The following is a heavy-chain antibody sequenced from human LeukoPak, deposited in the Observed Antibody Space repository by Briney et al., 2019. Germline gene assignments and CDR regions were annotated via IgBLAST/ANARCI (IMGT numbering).Heavy chain of an antibody. D-gene: IGHD3-22*01. CDR2: IYYSGST. CDR1: GGSISSYY. CDR3: AKDYRGYYDSSAWDY. J-gene: IGHJ4*02. Sequence: SETLSLTCTAAGGSISSYYWSWIRQPPGKGLEWIGYIYYSGSTNYNPSLKSRVTISVDTSKNQFSLKLSSVTAADTAVYYCAKDYRGYYDSSAWDYWGQGTLVTVSS. V-gene: IGHV4-59*01.